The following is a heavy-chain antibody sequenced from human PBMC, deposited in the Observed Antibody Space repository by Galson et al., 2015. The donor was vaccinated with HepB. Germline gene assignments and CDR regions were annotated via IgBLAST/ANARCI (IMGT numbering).Heavy chain of an antibody. D-gene: IGHD4-17*01. CDR1: GGTFSSYA. J-gene: IGHJ3*02. V-gene: IGHV1-69*13. CDR2: IIPIFGTA. CDR3: ARDSPYGDGPGGAFDI. Sequence: SVKVSCKASGGTFSSYAINWVRQAPGQGLEWMGGIIPIFGTANYAQKFQGRVTITADESTSTAYMELSSLRSEDTAVYYCARDSPYGDGPGGAFDIWGQGTMVTVSS.